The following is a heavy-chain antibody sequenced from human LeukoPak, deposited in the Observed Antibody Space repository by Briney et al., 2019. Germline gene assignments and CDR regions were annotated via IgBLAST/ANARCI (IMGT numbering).Heavy chain of an antibody. CDR3: TKDEGHSYGPYFDY. CDR2: ISSKAYGGTT. Sequence: PGGSLRLSCTASGFTFGDYAMSWVRQAPGKGLEWVGFISSKAYGGTTEYAASVKGRFTISRDNSKNSLYLQMNSLRNEDTAFYYCTKDEGHSYGPYFDYWGQGTLVTVSS. CDR1: GFTFGDYA. J-gene: IGHJ4*02. D-gene: IGHD5-18*01. V-gene: IGHV3-49*04.